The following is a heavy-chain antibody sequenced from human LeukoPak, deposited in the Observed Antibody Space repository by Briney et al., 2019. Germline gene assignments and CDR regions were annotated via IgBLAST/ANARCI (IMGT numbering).Heavy chain of an antibody. V-gene: IGHV1-18*01. CDR3: VRDRDGYNGGDY. J-gene: IGHJ4*02. D-gene: IGHD5-24*01. Sequence: GSVKVSCKASGYTFTSYGISWVRQAPGQGLEWMGWISAYTNYAQNLQGRVTLTTDTSTSTAYMELRSLRSDDTAVYYCVRDRDGYNGGDYWGQGTLVTVSS. CDR2: ISAYT. CDR1: GYTFTSYG.